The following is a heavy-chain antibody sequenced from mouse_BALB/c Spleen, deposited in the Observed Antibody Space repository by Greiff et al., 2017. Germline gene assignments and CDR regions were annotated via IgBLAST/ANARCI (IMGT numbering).Heavy chain of an antibody. J-gene: IGHJ3*01. CDR1: GFSLTSYG. CDR2: IWAGGST. V-gene: IGHV2-9*02. Sequence: VKLMESGPGLVAPSQSLSITCTVSGFSLTSYGVHWVRQPPGKGLEWLGVIWAGGSTNYNSALMSRLSISKDNSKSQVFLKMNSLQTDDTAMYYCARDLYDYDWFAYWGQGTLVTVSA. D-gene: IGHD2-4*01. CDR3: ARDLYDYDWFAY.